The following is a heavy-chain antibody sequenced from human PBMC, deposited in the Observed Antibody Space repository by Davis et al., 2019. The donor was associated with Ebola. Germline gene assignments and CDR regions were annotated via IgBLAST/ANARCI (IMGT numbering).Heavy chain of an antibody. CDR2: INHSGST. V-gene: IGHV4-34*01. D-gene: IGHD1-26*01. J-gene: IGHJ6*02. CDR1: GGSFSGYY. CDR3: ARLRVGYGMDV. Sequence: MPGGSLRLSCAVYGGSFSGYYWSWIRQPPGKGLEWIGEINHSGSTNYNPSLKSRVIISVDTSKNQFSLKLSSVTAADTAVYYCARLRVGYGMDVWGQGTTVTVSS.